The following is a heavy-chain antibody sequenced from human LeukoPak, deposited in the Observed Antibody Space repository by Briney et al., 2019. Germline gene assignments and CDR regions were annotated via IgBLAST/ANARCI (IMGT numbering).Heavy chain of an antibody. CDR1: GFTFSSYA. Sequence: GGSLRLSCAASGFTFSSYAMHWVRLAPGKGLEWVAVISYDGSNKYYADSVKGRFTISRDNSKNTLYLQMNSLRAEDTAVYYCARDRVGATDYFDYWGQGTLVTVSS. CDR2: ISYDGSNK. J-gene: IGHJ4*02. CDR3: ARDRVGATDYFDY. D-gene: IGHD1-26*01. V-gene: IGHV3-30-3*01.